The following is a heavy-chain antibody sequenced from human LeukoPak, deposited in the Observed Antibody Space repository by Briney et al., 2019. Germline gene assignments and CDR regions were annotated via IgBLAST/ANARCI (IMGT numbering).Heavy chain of an antibody. CDR3: ASTIAAAVSYWYFDL. J-gene: IGHJ2*01. D-gene: IGHD6-13*01. V-gene: IGHV4-59*12. CDR2: IYYSGST. Sequence: SETLSLTCTVSGGSISSYYWSWIRQPPGKGLEWIGYIYYSGSTNYNPSLKSRVTISVDTSKNQFSLKLSSVTAADTAVYYCASTIAAAVSYWYFDLWGRGTLVTVSS. CDR1: GGSISSYY.